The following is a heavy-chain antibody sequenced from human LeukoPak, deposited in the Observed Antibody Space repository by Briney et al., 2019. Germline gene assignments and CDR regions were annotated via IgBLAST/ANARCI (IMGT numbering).Heavy chain of an antibody. CDR3: ARDPASGSYFGYYYYGMDV. Sequence: ASVKVSCKASGYTFTSYYMHWVRQAPGQGLEWMGIINPSGGSTSYAQKFQGRVTMTRDTSTSTVYMELSSLRSEDTAVYYCARDPASGSYFGYYYYGMDVWGQGTTVTVSS. D-gene: IGHD1-26*01. J-gene: IGHJ6*02. V-gene: IGHV1-46*01. CDR1: GYTFTSYY. CDR2: INPSGGST.